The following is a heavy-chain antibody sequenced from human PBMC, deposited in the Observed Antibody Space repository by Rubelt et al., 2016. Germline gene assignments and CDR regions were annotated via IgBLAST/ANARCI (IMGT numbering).Heavy chain of an antibody. Sequence: QVTLKESGPVLVKPTETLTLTCTVSGFSLRNARMGVSWIRQPPGKALEWLAHIFSNDEESYSTSLKSRLTITQDTSKNKVVLTLTNMDPVDTATDYCGHSRSRYYYDSSGYEYYCDYWGQGTLVTVSS. CDR2: IFSNDEE. J-gene: IGHJ4*02. CDR1: GFSLRNARMG. V-gene: IGHV2-26*01. CDR3: GHSRSRYYYDSSGYEYYCDY. D-gene: IGHD3-22*01.